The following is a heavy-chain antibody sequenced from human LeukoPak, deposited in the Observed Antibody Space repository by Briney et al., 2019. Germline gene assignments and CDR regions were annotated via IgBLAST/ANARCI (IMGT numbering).Heavy chain of an antibody. Sequence: SETLSLTCAVYGGSFSGYYWSWIRQPPGKGLEWIGEINHSGSTNYNPSLKSRVTISVDTSKDQFSLKLSSVTAADTAVYYCARLRPYYGSGSYYKTGLDYWGQGTLVTVSS. V-gene: IGHV4-34*01. CDR2: INHSGST. D-gene: IGHD3-10*01. CDR3: ARLRPYYGSGSYYKTGLDY. CDR1: GGSFSGYY. J-gene: IGHJ4*02.